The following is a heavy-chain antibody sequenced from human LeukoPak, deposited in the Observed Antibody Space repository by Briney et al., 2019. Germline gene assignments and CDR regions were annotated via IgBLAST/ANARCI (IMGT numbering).Heavy chain of an antibody. CDR2: ISVTSSYI. V-gene: IGHV3-21*01. CDR1: GYAFSAYN. Sequence: GGAQRLSCAASGYAFSAYNINWVRQAPVKGTEWVSSISVTSSYIYYADTVKGRFTISRDNAKNSMFLQMSSLRVEDTAVYYCATSLVSSWPPRYFDCWGQGTLVTVSS. D-gene: IGHD6-13*01. J-gene: IGHJ4*02. CDR3: ATSLVSSWPPRYFDC.